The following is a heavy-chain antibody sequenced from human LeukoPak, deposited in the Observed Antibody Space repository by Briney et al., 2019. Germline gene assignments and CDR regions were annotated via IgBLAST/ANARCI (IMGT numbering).Heavy chain of an antibody. D-gene: IGHD6-13*01. Sequence: GGSLRLSCAASGFTFSNYAMSWVRQAPGKGLEWVSGISGSGGSTYYADSVKGRYSISRDNSKNTLYLQMNSLRAEDTAVYYCAKQIASTGRSYYYYSMDVWGQGTTVTVSS. CDR3: AKQIASTGRSYYYYSMDV. CDR2: ISGSGGST. V-gene: IGHV3-23*01. CDR1: GFTFSNYA. J-gene: IGHJ6*02.